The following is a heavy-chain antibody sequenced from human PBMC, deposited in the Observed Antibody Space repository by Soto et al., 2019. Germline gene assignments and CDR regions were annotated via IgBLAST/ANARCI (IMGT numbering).Heavy chain of an antibody. CDR3: ARWGMTGGLDA. J-gene: IGHJ5*02. D-gene: IGHD3-16*01. CDR1: GFTFRSFV. Sequence: QVQLVESGGGVVQPGTSLRLSCEGSGFTFRSFVIHWVRQAPGKGLEWVALTSYDGSNKYYDDSVKGRFTISRDNSRNTVDLQMVSLRLEDTALYYCARWGMTGGLDAWGQGTLVSVSS. CDR2: TSYDGSNK. V-gene: IGHV3-30*19.